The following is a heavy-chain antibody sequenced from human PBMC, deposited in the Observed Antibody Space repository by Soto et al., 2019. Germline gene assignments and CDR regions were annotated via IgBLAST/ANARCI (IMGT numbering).Heavy chain of an antibody. CDR3: AAKPRHDTDPLWPY. V-gene: IGHV5-51*01. Sequence: LGESLKISCKTSEFAFSNYWVGWVRQMPGKGFEWMGITYPGDSATKYSPSFQGHVTISSDKSTNTAYLQWSSLRASDTAIYFCAAKPRHDTDPLWPYWCQGTLVTVSS. CDR1: EFAFSNYW. D-gene: IGHD3-16*01. J-gene: IGHJ4*02. CDR2: TYPGDSAT.